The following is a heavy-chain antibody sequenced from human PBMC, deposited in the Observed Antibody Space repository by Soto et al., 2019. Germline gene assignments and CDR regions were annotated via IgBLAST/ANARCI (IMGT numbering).Heavy chain of an antibody. J-gene: IGHJ4*02. V-gene: IGHV3-30*03. CDR2: ISFDGSNI. CDR1: GFTFSRYG. Sequence: PGGSLRLSCAASGFTFSRYGMHWVRQAPGKGLEWVTIISFDGSNIYYADSVKGRFTSSRDNSKNTLYLQMNSLTAEDTGVYYCTTDTRRISVFGVPWDSWGQGTLVTVSS. CDR3: TTDTRRISVFGVPWDS. D-gene: IGHD3-3*01.